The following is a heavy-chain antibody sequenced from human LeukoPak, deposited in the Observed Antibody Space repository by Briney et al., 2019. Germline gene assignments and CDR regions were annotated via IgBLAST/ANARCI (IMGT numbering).Heavy chain of an antibody. J-gene: IGHJ6*02. CDR2: IYYSGST. V-gene: IGHV4-30-4*01. CDR3: AREDSGYDLANGMDV. D-gene: IGHD5-12*01. CDR1: GGSTSSGDYY. Sequence: SETLTLTCTVSGGSTSSGDYYWSWIRQPPGKGLEWIGYIYYSGSTYYNPSLKSRVTISVDTSKNQFSLKLSSVTAADTAVYYCAREDSGYDLANGMDVWGQGTTVTVSS.